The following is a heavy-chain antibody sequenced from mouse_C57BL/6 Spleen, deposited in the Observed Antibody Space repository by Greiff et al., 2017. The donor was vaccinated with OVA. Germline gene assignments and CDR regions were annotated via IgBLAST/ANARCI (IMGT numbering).Heavy chain of an antibody. J-gene: IGHJ2*01. CDR1: GYTFTDYY. D-gene: IGHD3-1*01. Sequence: VQLQQSGPELVKPGASVKISCKASGYTFTDYYMNWVKQSHGKSLEWIGDINPNNGGTSYNQKFKGKATLTVDKSSSTAYMELRSLTSEDSAVYYCARDRGYLDYWGQGTTLTVSS. V-gene: IGHV1-26*01. CDR3: ARDRGYLDY. CDR2: INPNNGGT.